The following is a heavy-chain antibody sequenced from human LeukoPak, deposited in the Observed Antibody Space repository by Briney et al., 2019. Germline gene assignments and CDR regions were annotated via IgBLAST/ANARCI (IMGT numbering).Heavy chain of an antibody. CDR2: INGSGDDT. Sequence: GGSLRLSCAASGFTFSSYAMSWVRQEPGKGPEWVSAINGSGDDTYYADSVKGRFTISRDNSKNTLNLQMNSLRREDTAVYYCAKAGNYDYVWGSYRYGDYWGQGTQVTVSS. D-gene: IGHD3-16*02. CDR3: AKAGNYDYVWGSYRYGDY. J-gene: IGHJ4*02. V-gene: IGHV3-23*01. CDR1: GFTFSSYA.